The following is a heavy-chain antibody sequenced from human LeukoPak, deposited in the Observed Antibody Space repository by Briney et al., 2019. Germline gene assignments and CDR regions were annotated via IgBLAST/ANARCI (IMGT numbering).Heavy chain of an antibody. CDR2: ISAYNGNT. CDR1: GYTFTSYG. D-gene: IGHD6-19*01. J-gene: IGHJ4*02. V-gene: IGHV1-18*01. CDR3: VGGLYSSGWYVFGY. Sequence: GASVKVSCKASGYTFTSYGISWVRQAPGQGLEWMGWISAYNGNTNYAQKLQGRVTMTTDTSTSTAYMELRSLRSDDTAVYYCVGGLYSSGWYVFGYWGQGTLVTVSS.